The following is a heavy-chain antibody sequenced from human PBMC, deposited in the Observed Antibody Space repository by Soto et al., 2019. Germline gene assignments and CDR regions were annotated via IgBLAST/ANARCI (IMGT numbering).Heavy chain of an antibody. J-gene: IGHJ4*02. Sequence: PSETLSLTCSVSGGPISGSYWSWIRQSPGKGLEWLGYVYCTGSTNYSPSLRSRVSISVDTSKNEFSLRLSSVTAADTAVYFCARSVAVPGAHIDYWGQGTQVTVSS. CDR1: GGPISGSY. CDR2: VYCTGST. D-gene: IGHD6-19*01. CDR3: ARSVAVPGAHIDY. V-gene: IGHV4-59*01.